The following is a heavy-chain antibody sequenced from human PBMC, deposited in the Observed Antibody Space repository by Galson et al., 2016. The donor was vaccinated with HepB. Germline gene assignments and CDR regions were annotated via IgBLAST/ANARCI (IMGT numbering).Heavy chain of an antibody. CDR3: ARRYCSGGRCYPDAFDL. D-gene: IGHD2-15*01. CDR1: GFVFDEYT. CDR2: ISSRSSTV. V-gene: IGHV3-48*02. J-gene: IGHJ3*01. Sequence: CASSGFVFDEYTMYWVRQRPDISSRSSTVHYAASVRGRFTISRDDAENSVFLHMISLRDEDTAVYSCARRYCSGGRCYPDAFDLWGQGTMVTVAS.